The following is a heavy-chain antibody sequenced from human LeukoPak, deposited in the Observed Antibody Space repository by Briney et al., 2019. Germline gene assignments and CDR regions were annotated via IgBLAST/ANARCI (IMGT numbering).Heavy chain of an antibody. CDR1: GGTFSSYA. CDR2: IIPIFGTA. J-gene: IGHJ4*02. D-gene: IGHD3-22*01. Sequence: SVKVSCKASGGTFSSYAISWVRQAPGQGLEWMGGIIPIFGTANYAQKFQGRVTITTDETTRTAYMEMSSLRSEDTAVYYCARTSSCYYDRFDYWGQGNLVTVS. CDR3: ARTSSCYYDRFDY. V-gene: IGHV1-69*05.